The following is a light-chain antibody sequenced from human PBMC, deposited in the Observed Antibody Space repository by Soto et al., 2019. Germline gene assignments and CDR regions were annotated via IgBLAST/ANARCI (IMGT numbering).Light chain of an antibody. CDR2: KTH. CDR1: SSNVGSQF. Sequence: QSVLPQPPSASGTPGQTVTISCSGSSSNVGSQFVYWYQQIPGTAPKLLIYKTHQRPAGVPDRFSGSKSGSSASLAISGLRSEDEADYYCAAWDDSLRWVFGGGTQLTVL. CDR3: AAWDDSLRWV. V-gene: IGLV1-47*01. J-gene: IGLJ3*02.